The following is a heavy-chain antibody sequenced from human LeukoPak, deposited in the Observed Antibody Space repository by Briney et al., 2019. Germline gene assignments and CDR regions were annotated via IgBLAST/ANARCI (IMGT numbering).Heavy chain of an antibody. V-gene: IGHV3-43D*03. D-gene: IGHD6-13*01. CDR3: AKDRSIAAAGVDY. J-gene: IGHJ4*02. CDR2: INWNGLSA. CDR1: GFTFDAYA. Sequence: SGGSLRLSFAASGFTFDAYAIHWVRQAPGKGLEWVCLINWNGLSAYYSDSVKGRFTISRDDSKNSLYLQMNSLRIEDTALYYCAKDRSIAAAGVDYWGQGTQVTVSS.